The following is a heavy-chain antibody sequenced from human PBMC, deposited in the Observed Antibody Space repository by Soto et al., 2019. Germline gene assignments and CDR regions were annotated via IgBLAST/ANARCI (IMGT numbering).Heavy chain of an antibody. V-gene: IGHV4-59*01. J-gene: IGHJ4*02. Sequence: SETLSLTCTVSGGSISSYYWSWIRQPPGKGLEWIGYIYYSGSTNYNPSLKSRVTISVDTSKNQFSLKLSSVTAADTAVYYCARGAAVAGTRVFEYWGQGTLVTVSS. D-gene: IGHD6-19*01. CDR2: IYYSGST. CDR1: GGSISSYY. CDR3: ARGAAVAGTRVFEY.